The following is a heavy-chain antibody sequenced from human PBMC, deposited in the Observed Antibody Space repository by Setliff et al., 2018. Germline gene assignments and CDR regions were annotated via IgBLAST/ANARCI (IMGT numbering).Heavy chain of an antibody. J-gene: IGHJ1*01. CDR1: GASVSSHY. CDR2: ISYSGIT. V-gene: IGHV4-59*02. CDR3: VREGYSEYFQD. D-gene: IGHD1-1*01. Sequence: SETLSLTCTVSGASVSSHYWDWIRQPPGKGLEWIGFISYSGITTYNVSLESRVSISVDTSKNQLSLTLSSVTAADTAVYYCVREGYSEYFQDWGRGTLVTVSS.